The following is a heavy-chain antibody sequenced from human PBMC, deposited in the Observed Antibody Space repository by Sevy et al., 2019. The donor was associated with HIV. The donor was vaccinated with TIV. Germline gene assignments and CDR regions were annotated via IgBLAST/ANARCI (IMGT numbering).Heavy chain of an antibody. CDR2: IYYSGST. CDR3: ARDTYRSFDF. J-gene: IGHJ4*02. V-gene: IGHV4-61*01. Sequence: SETLSLTCTVSGGSVSSGSYYWSWIRQPPGKGLEWIGYIYYSGSTNYNPSLKSRVTISVDTSKNQFSLKLSSVTAADTAVYYCARDTYRSFDFWGQGTLVTVSS. D-gene: IGHD3-16*02. CDR1: GGSVSSGSYY.